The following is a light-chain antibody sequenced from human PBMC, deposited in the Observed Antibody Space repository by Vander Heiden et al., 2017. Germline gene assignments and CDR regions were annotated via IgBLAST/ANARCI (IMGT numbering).Light chain of an antibody. CDR3: TAWDDSLSGRV. CDR1: SSNIGSNY. V-gene: IGLV1-47*02. CDR2: SNN. Sequence: QSVPTQPPSASGTPGQRVTISCSGSSSNIGSNYVYWYQQLPGTAPKLLIYSNNQRPSGVPDRFSGSKSGTSASLAISGLRSEDEADYYCTAWDDSLSGRVFGGGTKLTGL. J-gene: IGLJ3*02.